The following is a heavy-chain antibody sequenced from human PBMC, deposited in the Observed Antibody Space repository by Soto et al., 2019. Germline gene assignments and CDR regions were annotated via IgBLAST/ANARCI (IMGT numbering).Heavy chain of an antibody. CDR3: AKRAVGSYPCYYGMDV. Sequence: GGTRRLSCAAPGFTFSSYAMGWVRQAPGNGLEWVSVISGNGRSTYYAVSMKGRFTISRDNSKITLELQMNNLMDEDTAVYYCAKRAVGSYPCYYGMDVWGKGTTVTGYS. CDR1: GFTFSSYA. V-gene: IGHV3-23*01. D-gene: IGHD1-26*01. CDR2: ISGNGRST. J-gene: IGHJ6*04.